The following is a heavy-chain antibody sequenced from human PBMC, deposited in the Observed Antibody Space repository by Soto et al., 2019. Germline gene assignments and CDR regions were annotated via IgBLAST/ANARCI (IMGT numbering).Heavy chain of an antibody. Sequence: PGGSLRLSCGVSGFTFSDFPMTWVRQAPGKGLEWVSSTSTSGNSTYYADSVKGRFTISRDNSRNTLSLLLNSLRAEATALYYCARVIAVSVSGAFEIWGQGTMVTVS. CDR3: ARVIAVSVSGAFEI. J-gene: IGHJ3*02. D-gene: IGHD6-19*01. CDR2: TSTSGNST. V-gene: IGHV3-23*01. CDR1: GFTFSDFP.